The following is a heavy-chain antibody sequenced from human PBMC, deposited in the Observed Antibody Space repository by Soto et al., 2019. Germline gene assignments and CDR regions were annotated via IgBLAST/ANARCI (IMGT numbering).Heavy chain of an antibody. J-gene: IGHJ6*01. CDR2: IIPIFGTA. CDR1: GGTFTNYS. CDR3: ALQWLVRREAYYYYYYVIDV. Sequence: SLKVSCKASGGTFTNYSISWVRQAPGQGLEWMGGIIPIFGTANYAQKFQGRVTITADESTSTAYMELSSLRSEDTAVYYCALQWLVRREAYYYYYYVIDVGGQGTTVTVSS. D-gene: IGHD6-19*01. V-gene: IGHV1-69*13.